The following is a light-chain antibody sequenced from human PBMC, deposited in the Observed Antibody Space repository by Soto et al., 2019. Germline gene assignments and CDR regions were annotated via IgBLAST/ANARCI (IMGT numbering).Light chain of an antibody. J-gene: IGKJ1*01. V-gene: IGKV1-5*03. CDR1: QSINTW. CDR3: QQYDTYPWT. Sequence: DIQMTQSPSTLSASVGDRVTITCRASQSINTWLAWYQQKPGSAPELLIYGASYLDSGVPSSFSGSGSGTEFTLTISSLQPDDFATYYCQQYDTYPWTFGQGTKVEIK. CDR2: GAS.